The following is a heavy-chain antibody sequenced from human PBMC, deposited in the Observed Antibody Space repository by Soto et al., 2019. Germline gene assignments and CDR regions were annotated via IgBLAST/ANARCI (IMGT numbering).Heavy chain of an antibody. CDR1: GGSISNVNYC. CDR3: ARGPSGDKVDY. CDR2: IYNGGST. J-gene: IGHJ4*02. D-gene: IGHD7-27*01. V-gene: IGHV4-30-4*01. Sequence: QVQLQESGPGLVKPSETLSLTCTVSGGSISNVNYCWSWIRQSPDKGLEWIGNIYNGGSTYNNPSLKSRVTISVDTSKNQFSRKLSSVSAADTAVYYCARGPSGDKVDYWGQGTLVTVSS.